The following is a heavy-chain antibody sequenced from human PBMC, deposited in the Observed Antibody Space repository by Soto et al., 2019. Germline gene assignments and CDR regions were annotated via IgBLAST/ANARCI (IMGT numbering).Heavy chain of an antibody. Sequence: EVQLVESGGGLVQPGRPLRLSCAVSGFTFDDYAMHWVRQAPGKGLEWVSAIDWNSATTDYADSVKGRFTISRDNAKNSLYLQMNGLRAEDTALYYCARDVAPRPRYMDVWGKGTTVTVSS. V-gene: IGHV3-9*01. CDR1: GFTFDDYA. D-gene: IGHD6-6*01. J-gene: IGHJ6*03. CDR2: IDWNSATT. CDR3: ARDVAPRPRYMDV.